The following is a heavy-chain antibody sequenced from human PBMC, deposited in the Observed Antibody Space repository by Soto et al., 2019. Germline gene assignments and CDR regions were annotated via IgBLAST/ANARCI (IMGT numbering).Heavy chain of an antibody. CDR2: ISSSSSYI. V-gene: IGHV3-21*01. Sequence: EVQLVESGGGLVKPGGSLRLSCAASGFTVSSYSMNWVRQAPGKGLEWVSSISSSSSYIYYADSVKGRVTISRDNAKNSLYLQMNSLRAEDTAVYYWARGKGCSGGSCYFDYWGQVALVTVSS. J-gene: IGHJ4*02. CDR3: ARGKGCSGGSCYFDY. CDR1: GFTVSSYS. D-gene: IGHD2-15*01.